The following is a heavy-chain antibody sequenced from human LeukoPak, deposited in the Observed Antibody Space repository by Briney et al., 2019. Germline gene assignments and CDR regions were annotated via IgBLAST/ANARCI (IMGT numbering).Heavy chain of an antibody. J-gene: IGHJ6*02. Sequence: SETLSLTCTVSGGSISSGDYYWSWIRQPPGKGLEGIGYIYYSGSTYYNPSLKSRVTISVDTSKNQFSLKLSSVTAADTAVYYCASGRGYSYGYSISRYYYYGMDVWGQGTTVTVSS. CDR1: GGSISSGDYY. D-gene: IGHD5-18*01. CDR3: ASGRGYSYGYSISRYYYYGMDV. CDR2: IYYSGST. V-gene: IGHV4-30-4*01.